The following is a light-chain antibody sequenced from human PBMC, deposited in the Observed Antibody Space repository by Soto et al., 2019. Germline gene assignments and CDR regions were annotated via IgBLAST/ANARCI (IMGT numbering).Light chain of an antibody. J-gene: IGKJ1*01. CDR1: QSVSTNF. CDR3: QQYSRTSWT. V-gene: IGKV3-20*01. Sequence: EIVLTQSPGTLSLSPGEGATLSCRASQSVSTNFFAWYQQKPDKAPRLLIYGASTWATGIPDRFSGSGSGTDFTLTISRLEPEDFAVYYCQQYSRTSWTFGQGTKVEIK. CDR2: GAS.